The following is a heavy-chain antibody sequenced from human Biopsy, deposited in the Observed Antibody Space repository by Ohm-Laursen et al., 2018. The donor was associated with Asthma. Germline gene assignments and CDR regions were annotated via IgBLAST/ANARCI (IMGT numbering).Heavy chain of an antibody. CDR1: GFAVSRDH. Sequence: SLRLSCAASGFAVSRDHMFWVRQAPGKGLEWVPVIYSGGTSHTADSVRGRFTISRDYSKSTLYLQMHSLRAEDTAVYYCARGDSSNWSHYYFDYWGQGTLVTVSS. J-gene: IGHJ4*02. V-gene: IGHV3-53*01. CDR3: ARGDSSNWSHYYFDY. D-gene: IGHD3-22*01. CDR2: IYSGGTS.